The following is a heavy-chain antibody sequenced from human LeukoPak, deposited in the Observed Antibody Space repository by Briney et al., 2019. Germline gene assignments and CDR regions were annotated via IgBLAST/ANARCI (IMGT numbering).Heavy chain of an antibody. D-gene: IGHD3-10*01. CDR2: MHHSGSS. CDR3: ARGEIGDFDS. V-gene: IGHV4-38-2*02. Sequence: SETLSLTCSVSGYSISRGYYRGWIRQSPGKGLEWIGSMHHSGSSYYNPSLKSRVTKSVDTSKNQFSLKLTSVTAADTAVYYCARGEIGDFDSWGQGILVIVSA. CDR1: GYSISRGYY. J-gene: IGHJ4*02.